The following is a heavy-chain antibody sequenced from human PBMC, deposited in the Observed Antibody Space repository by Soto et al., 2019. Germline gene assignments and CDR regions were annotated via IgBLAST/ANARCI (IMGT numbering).Heavy chain of an antibody. D-gene: IGHD6-13*01. Sequence: VAVISYDGSNKYYADSVKGRFTISRDNSKNTLYLQMNSLRAEDTAVYYCAKDSSSRVAADYWGQGTLVTVSS. J-gene: IGHJ4*02. V-gene: IGHV3-30*18. CDR2: ISYDGSNK. CDR3: AKDSSSRVAADY.